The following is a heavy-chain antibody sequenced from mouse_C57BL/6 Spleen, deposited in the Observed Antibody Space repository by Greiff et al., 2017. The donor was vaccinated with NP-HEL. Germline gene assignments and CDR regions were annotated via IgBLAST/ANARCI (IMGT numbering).Heavy chain of an antibody. CDR1: GYTFTDYY. D-gene: IGHD2-1*01. J-gene: IGHJ4*01. CDR2: IYPGSGNT. Sequence: VQLQESGAELVRPGASVKLSCKASGYTFTDYYINWVKQRPGQGLEWIARIYPGSGNTYYNEKFKGKATLTAEKSSSTAYMQLSSLTSEDSAVYFCAKGGGNYYYAMDYWGQGTSVTVSS. V-gene: IGHV1-76*01. CDR3: AKGGGNYYYAMDY.